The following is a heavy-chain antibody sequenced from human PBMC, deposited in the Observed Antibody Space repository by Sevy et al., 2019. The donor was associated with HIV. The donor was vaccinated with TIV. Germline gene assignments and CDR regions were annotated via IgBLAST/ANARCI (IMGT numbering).Heavy chain of an antibody. D-gene: IGHD3-22*01. CDR1: AYTFTDYY. Sequence: ASVKVSCKASAYTFTDYYMHWVRQAPGQGLEWMGWINPKSGGTNYAKKFQGRVTMTRDTSISTAYMELSRLRSDDTAVYYCARGVLTFFYDSSGYSHFDYWGQGTLVTVSS. J-gene: IGHJ4*02. CDR2: INPKSGGT. V-gene: IGHV1-2*02. CDR3: ARGVLTFFYDSSGYSHFDY.